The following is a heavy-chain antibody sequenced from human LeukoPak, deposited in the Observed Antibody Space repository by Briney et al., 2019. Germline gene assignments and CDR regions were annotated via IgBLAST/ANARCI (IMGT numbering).Heavy chain of an antibody. CDR1: GFTFSDYY. Sequence: GSLRLSCAASGFTFSDYYMSWIRQPPGKGLEWIGEINHSGSTNYNPSLKSRVTISVDTSKNQFSLKLSSVTAADTAVYYCARVKWLRSTLAPFDPWGQGTLVTVSS. D-gene: IGHD5-12*01. CDR3: ARVKWLRSTLAPFDP. V-gene: IGHV4-34*01. CDR2: INHSGST. J-gene: IGHJ5*02.